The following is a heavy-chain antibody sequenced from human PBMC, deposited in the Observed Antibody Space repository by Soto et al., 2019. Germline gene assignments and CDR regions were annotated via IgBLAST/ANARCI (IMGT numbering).Heavy chain of an antibody. Sequence: GGSLRLSCAASGFTFSSYAMSWVRQAPGKGLEWVSAISGSGGSTYYADSVKGRFTISGDNSKNTLYLQMNSLRAEDTAVYYCAKDRAVMDTAMVFDDYWGQGTLVTVSS. D-gene: IGHD5-18*01. CDR1: GFTFSSYA. CDR2: ISGSGGST. J-gene: IGHJ4*02. V-gene: IGHV3-23*01. CDR3: AKDRAVMDTAMVFDDY.